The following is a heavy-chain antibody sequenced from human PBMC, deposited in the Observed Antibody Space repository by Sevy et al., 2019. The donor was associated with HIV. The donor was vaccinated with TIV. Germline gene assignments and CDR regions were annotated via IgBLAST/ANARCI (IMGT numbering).Heavy chain of an antibody. CDR1: GFTFSSYW. Sequence: GGSLRLSCAASGFTFSSYWMSWVRQAPGKGLEWVANIKQDGSEKYYVDSVKGRFTISRDNAKNSLYLQMNSLGAEETAVYYCARDLGEQPRDIVVVVAAGPFDYWGQGTLVTVSS. CDR2: IKQDGSEK. J-gene: IGHJ4*02. D-gene: IGHD2-15*01. CDR3: ARDLGEQPRDIVVVVAAGPFDY. V-gene: IGHV3-7*03.